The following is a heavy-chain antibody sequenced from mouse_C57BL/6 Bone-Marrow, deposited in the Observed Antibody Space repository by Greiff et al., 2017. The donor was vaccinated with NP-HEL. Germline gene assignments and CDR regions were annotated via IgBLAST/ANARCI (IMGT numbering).Heavy chain of an antibody. D-gene: IGHD2-10*01. J-gene: IGHJ3*01. Sequence: QVQLQQSGAELVKPGASVKLSCKASGYTFTSYWMHWVKQRPGQGLEWIGMIHPNSGSTNYNEKFKSKATLTVDKSSSTAYMQLRSLTSEDSAVYYCARSPYYGNPSWFAYWGQGTLVTVSA. V-gene: IGHV1-64*01. CDR1: GYTFTSYW. CDR3: ARSPYYGNPSWFAY. CDR2: IHPNSGST.